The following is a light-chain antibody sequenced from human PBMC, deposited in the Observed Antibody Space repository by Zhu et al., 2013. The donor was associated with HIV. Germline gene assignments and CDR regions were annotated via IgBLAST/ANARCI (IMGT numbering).Light chain of an antibody. CDR2: GAA. CDR3: QQYNNWPYT. Sequence: EIVMTQSPATLSVSPGERATLSCRASQSVSSNLAWYQQKPGQAPRRVIYGAATRATGSQPGSVAVGLGQSSTLTISSLDSEDFAVYYCQQYNNWPYTFGQGTK. V-gene: IGKV3-15*01. J-gene: IGKJ2*01. CDR1: QSVSSN.